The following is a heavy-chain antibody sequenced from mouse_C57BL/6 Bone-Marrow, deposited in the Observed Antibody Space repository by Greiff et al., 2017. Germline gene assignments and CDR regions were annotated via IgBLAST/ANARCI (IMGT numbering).Heavy chain of an antibody. D-gene: IGHD1-1*02. J-gene: IGHJ2*01. CDR1: GYSFPGYY. CDR3: AREGWAYYFDY. CDR2: INPSTGGT. Sequence: VQLQQSGPELVKPGASVKISCKASGYSFPGYYMNWVKQSPEKSLEWIGEINPSTGGTTYNQTFKAKATLPVDKSSSTAYMPLKSLTSEDSAVYYCAREGWAYYFDYWGQGTTRTVAS. V-gene: IGHV1-42*01.